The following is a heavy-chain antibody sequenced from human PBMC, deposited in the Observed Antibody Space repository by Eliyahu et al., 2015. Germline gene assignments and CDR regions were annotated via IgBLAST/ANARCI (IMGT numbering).Heavy chain of an antibody. CDR2: ISWNSGSI. CDR1: FDDYA. CDR3: AKDRGGDGYNHMGLDY. Sequence: FDDYAMHWVRQAPGKGLEWVSGISWNSGSIGYADSVKGRFTISRDNAKNSLYLQMNSLRAEDTALYYCAKDRGGDGYNHMGLDYWGQGTLVTVSS. D-gene: IGHD5-24*01. V-gene: IGHV3-9*01. J-gene: IGHJ4*02.